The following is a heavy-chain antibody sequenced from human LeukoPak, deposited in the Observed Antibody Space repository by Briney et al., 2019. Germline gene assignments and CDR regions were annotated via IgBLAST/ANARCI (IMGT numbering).Heavy chain of an antibody. D-gene: IGHD3-10*01. J-gene: IGHJ4*02. CDR1: GFTFINYA. CDR3: VRERYRGSDY. V-gene: IGHV3-7*01. Sequence: PGGSLRLSCAASGFTFINYAMTWVRQAPGKGLEWVATIKEDGNEKYYVDSVKGRFTISRDNAKNSLYLQMNSLRVEDTAVYYCVRERYRGSDYWGQGTLVTVSS. CDR2: IKEDGNEK.